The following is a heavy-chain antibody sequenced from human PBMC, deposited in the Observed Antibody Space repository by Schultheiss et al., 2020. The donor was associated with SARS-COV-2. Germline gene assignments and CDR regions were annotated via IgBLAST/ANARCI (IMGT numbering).Heavy chain of an antibody. J-gene: IGHJ6*02. CDR3: AGSTGIAAAGDYYYYGMDV. D-gene: IGHD6-13*01. CDR1: GDSIAGSTYY. V-gene: IGHV4-61*01. CDR2: IYYSGST. Sequence: SETLSLTCTVSGDSIAGSTYYWSWIRQPPGKGLEWIGYIYYSGSTNYNPSLKSRVTISVDTSKNQFSLKLSSVTAADTAVYYCAGSTGIAAAGDYYYYGMDVWGQGTTVTVSS.